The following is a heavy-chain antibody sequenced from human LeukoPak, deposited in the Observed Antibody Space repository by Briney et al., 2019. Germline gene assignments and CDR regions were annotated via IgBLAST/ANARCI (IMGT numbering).Heavy chain of an antibody. V-gene: IGHV1-69*13. CDR1: GGTFSSYA. Sequence: SVKVSCKASGGTFSSYAISWVRQAPGQGLEWMGGIIPIFGTANYAQKFQGRVTITADESTSTAYMELSSLRSEDTAVYYCARARITMIVVPLPNAFDIWGQGTMVTVSS. CDR2: IIPIFGTA. CDR3: ARARITMIVVPLPNAFDI. D-gene: IGHD3-22*01. J-gene: IGHJ3*02.